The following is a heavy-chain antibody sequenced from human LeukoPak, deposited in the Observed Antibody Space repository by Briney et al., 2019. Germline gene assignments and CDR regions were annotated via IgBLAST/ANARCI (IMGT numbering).Heavy chain of an antibody. D-gene: IGHD2-15*01. CDR1: GGPFSSYA. CDR2: IIPIFGIA. V-gene: IGHV1-69*04. J-gene: IGHJ3*02. CDR3: ARGQGYCSGGSCYYNAFDI. Sequence: SVKVSCKASGGPFSSYAISWVRQAPGQGLEWMGRIIPIFGIANYAQKFQGRVTITADKSTSTAYMELSSLRSEDTAVYYCARGQGYCSGGSCYYNAFDIWGQGTMVTVSS.